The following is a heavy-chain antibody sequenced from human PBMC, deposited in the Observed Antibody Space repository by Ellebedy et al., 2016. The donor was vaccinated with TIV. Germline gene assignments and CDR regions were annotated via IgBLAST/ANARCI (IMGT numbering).Heavy chain of an antibody. V-gene: IGHV3-66*01. Sequence: GESLKISCAASGFNVTINYMSWVRQAPGKGLEWVSVVNRDGGTYYADSLKGRFTISRDLAKNTVFLQMESLRAEDTVVYYCARETYNDVDLDLWGIFDMWGQGTLVTVSS. D-gene: IGHD3-16*01. CDR1: GFNVTINY. CDR2: VNRDGGT. J-gene: IGHJ3*02. CDR3: ARETYNDVDLDLWGIFDM.